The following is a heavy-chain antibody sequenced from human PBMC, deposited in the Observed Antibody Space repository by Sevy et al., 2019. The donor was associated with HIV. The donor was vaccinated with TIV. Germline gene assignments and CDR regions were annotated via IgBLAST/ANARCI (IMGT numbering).Heavy chain of an antibody. CDR1: GFMFGDYA. D-gene: IGHD3-3*01. CDR2: IRRKAYGGKT. V-gene: IGHV3-49*04. J-gene: IGHJ4*02. CDR3: TRGGSITILSPWDD. Sequence: GGSLRLSCTASGFMFGDYAMSWVRQAPGKGLEWVGFIRRKAYGGKTQYAACVRGRFTISREDSKRTAYLQMNSLKTEDTAVYYCTRGGSITILSPWDDWGQGALVTVSS.